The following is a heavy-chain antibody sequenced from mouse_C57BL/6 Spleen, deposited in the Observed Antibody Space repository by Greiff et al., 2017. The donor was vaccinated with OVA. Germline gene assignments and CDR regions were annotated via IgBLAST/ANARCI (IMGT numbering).Heavy chain of an antibody. CDR3: AIWQLTLRLGMDD. D-gene: IGHD3-2*02. J-gene: IGHJ4*01. CDR1: GYTFTDYN. CDR2: INPNNGGN. Sequence: VQLKESGPELVKPGASVKMSCKASGYTFTDYNMHWVKQSHGQGLEWIGYINPNNGGNSYNQKFKGKATLTVNKSSSTAYMELRSLTSEDSAVYDCAIWQLTLRLGMDDWGQGTSVTVSS. V-gene: IGHV1-22*01.